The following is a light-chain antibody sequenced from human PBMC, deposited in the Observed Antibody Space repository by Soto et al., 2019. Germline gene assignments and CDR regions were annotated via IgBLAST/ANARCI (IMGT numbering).Light chain of an antibody. CDR3: QQLNSYPLT. Sequence: DIRISQSPSTLPASVGDRVTITCRASQGISSYLAWYQQKPGKAPKLLIYAASTLQSGVPSRFSGSGSGTDFTLTISSLQPEDFATYYCQQLNSYPLTFGGGTKV. CDR1: QGISSY. V-gene: IGKV1-9*01. CDR2: AAS. J-gene: IGKJ4*01.